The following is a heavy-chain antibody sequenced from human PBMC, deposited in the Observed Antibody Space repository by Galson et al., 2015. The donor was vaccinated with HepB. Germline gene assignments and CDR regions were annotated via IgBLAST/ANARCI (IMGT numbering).Heavy chain of an antibody. D-gene: IGHD6-19*01. Sequence: SLRLSCAASGFIFSDYSMNWVRQAPGKGLEWVSSISSSSSYIYYADSVKGRFTISRDNGKNSLYLQMNSLRAEDTAVYYCARESEPLAVVQRYSYGVDVWGQGTTVTVSS. CDR1: GFIFSDYS. J-gene: IGHJ6*02. V-gene: IGHV3-21*01. CDR3: ARESEPLAVVQRYSYGVDV. CDR2: ISSSSSYI.